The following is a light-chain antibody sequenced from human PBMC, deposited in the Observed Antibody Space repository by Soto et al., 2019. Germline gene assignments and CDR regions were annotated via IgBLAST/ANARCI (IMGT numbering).Light chain of an antibody. V-gene: IGKV1-5*01. CDR3: QQYNSYSAWT. Sequence: DIQMTQSPSTLSASVGDRVTITCRASQSISSWLAWYQQKPGKAPKLLIYDASSLESGVPSRFSGSGSWTEFTLPISSLQPDDFATYYCQQYNSYSAWTVGQGTKVEIK. CDR1: QSISSW. CDR2: DAS. J-gene: IGKJ1*01.